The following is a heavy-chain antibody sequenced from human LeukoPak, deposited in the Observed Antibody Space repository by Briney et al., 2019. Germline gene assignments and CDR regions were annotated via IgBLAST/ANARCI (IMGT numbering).Heavy chain of an antibody. CDR2: ISTSSSYI. CDR1: GFTFSGYS. D-gene: IGHD1-14*01. Sequence: PGGSLRLSCAASGFTFSGYSMNWVRQAPGKGLEWVSSISTSSSYIYYADSVKGRFTISRDNAKNSLYLQMNSLRAEDTAVYYCARGEYNWNHASSYMDVWGKGTTVTVSS. J-gene: IGHJ6*03. V-gene: IGHV3-21*01. CDR3: ARGEYNWNHASSYMDV.